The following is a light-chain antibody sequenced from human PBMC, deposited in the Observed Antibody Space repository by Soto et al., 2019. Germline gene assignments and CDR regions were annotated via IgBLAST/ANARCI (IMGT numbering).Light chain of an antibody. CDR3: SSDKSTTPLYV. CDR2: EVD. Sequence: QSALTQPASVSGSPGQSITIPCRGTRRDVGGYNYVSWYQQHPGKAPKLIIYEVDNRPSGVSDRFSGSKSGNTASLTISGLQAEDEAEYFCSSDKSTTPLYVFGTGTKVTVL. V-gene: IGLV2-14*03. J-gene: IGLJ1*01. CDR1: RRDVGGYNY.